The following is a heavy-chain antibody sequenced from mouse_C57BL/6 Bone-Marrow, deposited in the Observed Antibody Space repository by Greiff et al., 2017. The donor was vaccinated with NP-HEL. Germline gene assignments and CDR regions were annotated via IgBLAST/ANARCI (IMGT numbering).Heavy chain of an antibody. CDR2: IYPGDGDP. V-gene: IGHV1-82*01. Sequence: QVQLQQSGPELVKPGASVKISCKASGYAFSSSWMNWVKQRPGKGLEWIGRIYPGDGDPNYNGKFKGKATLTVDTSSSTAYMQLSSLTSEDSAVYFCAREDGNFHFDYWGQGTTLTVSS. D-gene: IGHD2-1*01. J-gene: IGHJ2*01. CDR1: GYAFSSSW. CDR3: AREDGNFHFDY.